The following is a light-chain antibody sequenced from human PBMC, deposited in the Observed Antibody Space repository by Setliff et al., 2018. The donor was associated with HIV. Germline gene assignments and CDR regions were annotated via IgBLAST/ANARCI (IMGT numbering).Light chain of an antibody. Sequence: QSALTQPASVSGSPGQSITVSCTGTSSDIGAFDFVSWYRQHPGKAPELMIYDVTNRPSGVSHRFSGSKSGNTASLTISGLQAEDEADYYCASYANSGVFIFGSGTKVTVL. CDR1: SSDIGAFDF. CDR3: ASYANSGVFI. V-gene: IGLV2-14*03. J-gene: IGLJ1*01. CDR2: DVT.